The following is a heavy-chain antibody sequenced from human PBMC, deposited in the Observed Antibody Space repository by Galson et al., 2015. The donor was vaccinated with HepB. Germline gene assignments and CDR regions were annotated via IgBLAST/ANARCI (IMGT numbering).Heavy chain of an antibody. Sequence: QSGAEVKKPGESLKISCKGSGSSFTTYWIAWVRQMPGKGLEWMGIIYPGDSETRDSPSFQGQVTISADKSISTAYLQWSSLKASDSAIYYCARHRYSSSINYGMDVWGQGTTVTVSS. CDR3: ARHRYSSSINYGMDV. J-gene: IGHJ6*02. CDR1: GSSFTTYW. V-gene: IGHV5-51*01. D-gene: IGHD6-13*01. CDR2: IYPGDSET.